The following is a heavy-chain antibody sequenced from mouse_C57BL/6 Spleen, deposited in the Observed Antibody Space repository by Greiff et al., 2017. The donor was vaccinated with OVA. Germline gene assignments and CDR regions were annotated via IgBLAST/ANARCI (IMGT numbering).Heavy chain of an antibody. V-gene: IGHV1-61*01. J-gene: IGHJ4*01. D-gene: IGHD1-1*01. CDR1: GYTFTSYW. CDR2: IYPSDSET. CDR3: ARMKYGSSYHAMDY. Sequence: VQLQQPGAELVRPGSSVKLSCKASGYTFTSYWMDWVKQRPGQGLEWIGNIYPSDSETHYNQKFKDKGTLTVDKSASTAYMQLSSLTSEDSAVYYCARMKYGSSYHAMDYWGQGTSVTVSS.